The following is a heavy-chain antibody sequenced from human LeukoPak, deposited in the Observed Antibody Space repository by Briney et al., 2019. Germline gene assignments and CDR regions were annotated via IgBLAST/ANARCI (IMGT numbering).Heavy chain of an antibody. CDR2: INPNSGGT. Sequence: GASVKVSCKASGYTFTGYYMHWVRQAPGQGLEWMGWINPNSGGTNYAQKFQGRVTMTRDTSISTAYMELSRLRSDDTAVYYCARLDGTRYCSSTSCRLQAYYYYYGMDVWGQGTTVTVSS. J-gene: IGHJ6*02. D-gene: IGHD2-2*01. V-gene: IGHV1-2*02. CDR1: GYTFTGYY. CDR3: ARLDGTRYCSSTSCRLQAYYYYYGMDV.